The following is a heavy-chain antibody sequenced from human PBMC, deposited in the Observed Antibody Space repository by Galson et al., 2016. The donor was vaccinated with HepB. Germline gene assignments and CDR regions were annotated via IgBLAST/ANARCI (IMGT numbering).Heavy chain of an antibody. V-gene: IGHV1-69*06. CDR1: GGTFSTYS. CDR3: ARAQWGSGRWSLFDSDYGMDV. J-gene: IGHJ6*02. D-gene: IGHD2-21*01. CDR2: IIPMFGSA. Sequence: SVKVSCKAPGGTFSTYSISWVRQAPGQGLEWMGGIIPMFGSANYAQKFQGRVSITVDKSTTTAYMDLSSLGVEDTAVYYCARAQWGSGRWSLFDSDYGMDVWGQGTTVSVSS.